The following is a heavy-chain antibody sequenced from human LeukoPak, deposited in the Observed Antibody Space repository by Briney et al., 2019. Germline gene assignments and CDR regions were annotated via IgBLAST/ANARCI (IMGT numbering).Heavy chain of an antibody. D-gene: IGHD2-2*01. J-gene: IGHJ4*02. CDR2: IYYSGST. CDR1: GGSISSGDYY. CDR3: ARVDEDCSSTSCYLRYDY. Sequence: SETLSLTCTVSGGSISSGDYYWSWIRQPPGKGLEWIGYIYYSGSTYYNPSLKSRVTISVDTSKNQFSLKLSSVTAADTAVYYCARVDEDCSSTSCYLRYDYWGQGTLVTVSS. V-gene: IGHV4-30-4*08.